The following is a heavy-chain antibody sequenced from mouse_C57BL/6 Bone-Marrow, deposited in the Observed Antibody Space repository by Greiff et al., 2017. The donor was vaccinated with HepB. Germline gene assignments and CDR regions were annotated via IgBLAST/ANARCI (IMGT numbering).Heavy chain of an antibody. Sequence: QVQLQQPGAELVMPGASVKLSCKASGYTFTSYWMRWVKQRPGQGLEWIGEIDPSDSYTNYNQKFKGKSTLTVDKSSSTAYMQLSSLTSEDSAVYYCAREGGVVAHFDYWGQGTTLTVSS. J-gene: IGHJ2*01. CDR1: GYTFTSYW. D-gene: IGHD1-1*01. V-gene: IGHV1-69*01. CDR3: AREGGVVAHFDY. CDR2: IDPSDSYT.